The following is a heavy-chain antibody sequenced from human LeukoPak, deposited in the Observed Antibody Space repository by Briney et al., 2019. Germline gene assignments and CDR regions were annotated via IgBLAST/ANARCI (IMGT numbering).Heavy chain of an antibody. CDR1: GYTFTDYY. Sequence: ASVKVSCRASGYTFTDYYMHWVRQAPGQGLEWMGWLNPNTLVTNYAQKFQGRVTMTRDTSISTAYMELSRLRSDDTAVYYCASDTIFGVVNWGQGTMVTVSS. V-gene: IGHV1-2*02. CDR2: LNPNTLVT. J-gene: IGHJ3*01. CDR3: ASDTIFGVVN. D-gene: IGHD3-3*01.